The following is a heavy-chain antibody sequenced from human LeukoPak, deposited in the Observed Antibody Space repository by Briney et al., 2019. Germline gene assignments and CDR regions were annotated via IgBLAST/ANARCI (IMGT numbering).Heavy chain of an antibody. Sequence: GGSLRLSCAASGFTFSSYSMNWVRQAPGKGLEWVSSISSSSSYIYYADSVKGRFTISRDNAKNSLYLQMNSLRAEDTAVYYCARDLCYYDFWSGYSDYWGQGTLVTVSS. CDR3: ARDLCYYDFWSGYSDY. CDR2: ISSSSSYI. CDR1: GFTFSSYS. V-gene: IGHV3-21*01. D-gene: IGHD3-3*01. J-gene: IGHJ4*02.